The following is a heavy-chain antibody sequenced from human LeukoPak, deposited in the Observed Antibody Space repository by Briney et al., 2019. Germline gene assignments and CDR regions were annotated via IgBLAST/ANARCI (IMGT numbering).Heavy chain of an antibody. Sequence: ASVKVSCKASGYTFRNYGISWVRQAPGQGLEWMGWISAYNGDTHYAQKLQGRVTMTRDTSISTAYMELSSLRSDDTAVYYCARDPSSSYYFDYWGLGTLVTVSS. CDR1: GYTFRNYG. D-gene: IGHD6-6*01. CDR2: ISAYNGDT. CDR3: ARDPSSSYYFDY. V-gene: IGHV1-18*01. J-gene: IGHJ4*02.